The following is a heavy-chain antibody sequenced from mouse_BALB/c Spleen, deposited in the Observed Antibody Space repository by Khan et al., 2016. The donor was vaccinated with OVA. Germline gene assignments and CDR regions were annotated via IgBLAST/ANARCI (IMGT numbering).Heavy chain of an antibody. D-gene: IGHD2-12*01. CDR2: VNPNNGDT. CDR3: ARGYEFFPY. CDR1: GYSFTVYY. J-gene: IGHJ3*01. V-gene: IGHV1-26*01. Sequence: VQLKQSGPDLVKPGASVKISCKASGYSFTVYYMTWVKQSHGKSPEWIGRVNPNNGDTNYNQNFKGKATLTVDKSSNTAYLELRSLPSEDSAVFYCARGYEFFPYWGQGTLVTVSA.